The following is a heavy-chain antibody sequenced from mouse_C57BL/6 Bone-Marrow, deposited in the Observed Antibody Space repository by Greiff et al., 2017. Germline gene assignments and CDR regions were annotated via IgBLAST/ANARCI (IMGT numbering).Heavy chain of an antibody. CDR1: GYTFTSYT. CDR3: ARGLYFDY. CDR2: INPSSGYT. V-gene: IGHV1-4*01. Sequence: VQLVESGAELARPGASVKMSCKASGYTFTSYTMHWVKQRPGQGLEWIGYINPSSGYTKYNQKFKDKATLTADKSSSTAYMQLSSLTSEDSAVYYCARGLYFDYWGQGTTLTVSS. J-gene: IGHJ2*01. D-gene: IGHD3-1*01.